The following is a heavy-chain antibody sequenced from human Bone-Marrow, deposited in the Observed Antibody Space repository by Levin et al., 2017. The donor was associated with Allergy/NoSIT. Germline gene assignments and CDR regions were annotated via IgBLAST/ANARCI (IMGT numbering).Heavy chain of an antibody. CDR1: GYTFTSYD. CDR2: MNPNSGNT. J-gene: IGHJ6*02. CDR3: ARVEWGVVAPWGYYYYYGMDV. V-gene: IGHV1-8*01. D-gene: IGHD5-12*01. Sequence: ASVKVSCKASGYTFTSYDINWVRQATGQGLEWLGWMNPNSGNTGYAQKFQGRVNMTRNTSIRTAYMELSSLRSEDTAVYYWARVEWGVVAPWGYYYYYGMDVWGQGTTVTVSS.